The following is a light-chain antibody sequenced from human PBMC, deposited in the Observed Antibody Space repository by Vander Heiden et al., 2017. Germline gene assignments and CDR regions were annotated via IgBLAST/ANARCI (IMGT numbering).Light chain of an antibody. CDR3: CSHAGSCTVV. Sequence: QSALTQPASVSGSPGQSITISCTGTSSDVGSYNFVSWYQQEPGKATKLLIYEVSKRPSGVSNRFSGSKSGNTASMTISVLQAEDEADYYCCSHAGSCTVVFGGGTKLTVL. J-gene: IGLJ2*01. CDR1: SSDVGSYNF. CDR2: EVS. V-gene: IGLV2-23*02.